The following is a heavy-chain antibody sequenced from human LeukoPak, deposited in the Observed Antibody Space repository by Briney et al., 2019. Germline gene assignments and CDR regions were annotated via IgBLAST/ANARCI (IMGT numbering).Heavy chain of an antibody. CDR2: IWYDGSNK. CDR1: GFTFSSYS. CDR3: ARDSGLAVAGLLDY. Sequence: PGGSLRLSCAASGFTFSSYSMNWVRQAPGKGLEWVAVIWYDGSNKYYADSVKGRFTISRDNSKNTLYLQMNSLRAEDTAVYYCARDSGLAVAGLLDYWGQGTLVTVSS. J-gene: IGHJ4*02. V-gene: IGHV3-33*08. D-gene: IGHD6-19*01.